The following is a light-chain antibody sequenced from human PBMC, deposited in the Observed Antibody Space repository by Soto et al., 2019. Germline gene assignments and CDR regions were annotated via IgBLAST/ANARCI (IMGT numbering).Light chain of an antibody. CDR1: SGSIASSS. V-gene: IGLV6-57*04. CDR2: EDN. CDR3: QSYDSSSPVV. J-gene: IGLJ2*01. Sequence: NFMLTQPHSGSESPGKTVTISCTRSSGSIASSSVQWYQQRPGSAPTIVIYEDNQRPSGVPDRFSGSIDTSSNSASLTISGLKTEDEADYYCQSYDSSSPVVFGGGTKVTVL.